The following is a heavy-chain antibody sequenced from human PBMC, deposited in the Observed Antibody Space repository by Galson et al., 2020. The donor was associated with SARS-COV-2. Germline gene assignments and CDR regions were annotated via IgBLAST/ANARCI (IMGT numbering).Heavy chain of an antibody. CDR3: ARDLTVTTGVDYYYGMDV. CDR2: INPSGGST. CDR1: GYTFTSYY. Sequence: ASVKVSCKASGYTFTSYYMHWVRQAPGQGLEWMGIINPSGGSTSYAQKFQGRVTMIRDTSTSTVYMELSSLRSEDTAVYYCARDLTVTTGVDYYYGMDVWGQGTTVTVSS. V-gene: IGHV1-46*01. D-gene: IGHD4-17*01. J-gene: IGHJ6*02.